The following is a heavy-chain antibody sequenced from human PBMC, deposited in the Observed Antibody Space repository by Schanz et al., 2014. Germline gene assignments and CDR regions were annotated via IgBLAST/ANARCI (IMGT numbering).Heavy chain of an antibody. V-gene: IGHV1-69*09. CDR2: IIPSLGLA. D-gene: IGHD2-21*01. J-gene: IGHJ4*02. CDR1: GYPFTSDD. CDR3: ARDRLECGAECYSVEVFEI. Sequence: QVQLVQSGAEVKKPGASVKVSCRASGYPFTSDDITWVRQAPGQGLEWMGRIIPSLGLAKYEQKFQDKVTITADTSATTAYMELSGLRSEDTAVYYCARDRLECGAECYSVEVFEIWGQGTLVIVSS.